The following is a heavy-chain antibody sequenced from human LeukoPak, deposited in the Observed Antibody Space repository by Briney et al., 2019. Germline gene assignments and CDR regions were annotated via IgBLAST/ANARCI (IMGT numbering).Heavy chain of an antibody. CDR3: ARDGNYGGYYYYYYMDV. Sequence: GGSLRLSCAASGFTFSSYSMNWVRQAPGKGLEWVSYISSSSTIYYADSVKGRFTISRDNAKNSLYLQMNSLRAEDTAVYYCARDGNYGGYYYYYYMDVWGKGTTVTVSS. CDR2: ISSSSTI. D-gene: IGHD4-11*01. V-gene: IGHV3-48*01. J-gene: IGHJ6*03. CDR1: GFTFSSYS.